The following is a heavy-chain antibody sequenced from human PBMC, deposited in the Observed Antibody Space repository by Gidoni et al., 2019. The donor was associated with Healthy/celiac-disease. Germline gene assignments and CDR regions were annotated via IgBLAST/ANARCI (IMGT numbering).Heavy chain of an antibody. V-gene: IGHV4-34*01. CDR1: GGSFSGYY. Sequence: QVQLQQWGAGLLKPSETLSLTCAVYGGSFSGYYWSWIRQPPGKGLEWIGEINHSGSTNYNPSLKSRVTISVDTSKNQFSLKLSSVTAADTAVYYCARGHRGAVARTYGMDVWGQGTTVTVSS. J-gene: IGHJ6*02. CDR2: INHSGST. CDR3: ARGHRGAVARTYGMDV. D-gene: IGHD6-19*01.